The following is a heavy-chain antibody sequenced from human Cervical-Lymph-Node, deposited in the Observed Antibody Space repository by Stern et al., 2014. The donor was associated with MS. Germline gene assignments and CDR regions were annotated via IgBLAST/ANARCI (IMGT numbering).Heavy chain of an antibody. J-gene: IGHJ4*02. CDR1: GGTFSINT. Sequence: VQLVESGTAVKKPGSSVKVSCKASGGTFSINTISWVRQAPGQGLEWMGGVSPSFGTPNYAQKFQGRVTTTADESTSTAYLELSSLTSQDTALYFCATDQVGIAVYWGQGTLVTVSS. CDR2: VSPSFGTP. D-gene: IGHD6-19*01. V-gene: IGHV1-69*01. CDR3: ATDQVGIAVY.